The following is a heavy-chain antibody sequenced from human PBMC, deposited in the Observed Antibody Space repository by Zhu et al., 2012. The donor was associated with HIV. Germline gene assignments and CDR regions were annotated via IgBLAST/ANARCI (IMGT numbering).Heavy chain of an antibody. CDR2: IYYSGST. Sequence: QVQLQESGPGLVKPSETLSLTCTVSGGSISSHYWSWIRQPPGKGLEWIGYIYYSGSTNYNPSLKSRVTISVDTSKNQFSLKLSSVTAADTAVYYCARNYYDSSGARGYAFDIWAKGNGHVSS. CDR3: ARNYYDSSGARGYAFDI. D-gene: IGHD3-22*01. V-gene: IGHV4-59*11. J-gene: IGHJ3*02. CDR1: GGSISSHY.